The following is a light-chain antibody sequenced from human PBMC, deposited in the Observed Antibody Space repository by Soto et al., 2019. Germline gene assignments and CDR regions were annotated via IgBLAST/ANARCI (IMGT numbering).Light chain of an antibody. CDR1: SRDVGAYDF. J-gene: IGLJ1*01. Sequence: QSVLAQPASVSGSPGQSITISCTGTSRDVGAYDFVSWYQQHPDKAPKLMIYEVSNRPSGVSYRFSGSKSVNTATLTISGLQAEDEADYYCSSYTTSSTRVFGTGTKLTVL. CDR3: SSYTTSSTRV. V-gene: IGLV2-14*03. CDR2: EVS.